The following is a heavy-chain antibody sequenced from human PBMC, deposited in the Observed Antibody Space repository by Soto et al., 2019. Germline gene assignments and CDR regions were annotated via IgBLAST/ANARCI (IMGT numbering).Heavy chain of an antibody. CDR1: GFTFSAYA. CDR3: ARQEHSTTWYLEY. Sequence: EVQLLESGGGVVQPGGSLRLSCAASGFTFSAYAMIWVRQAPGKGLEWVSVISGSGGATYYADSVKGRFTLSRDNSKNTLYLQMNSLRSEDTDIYYCARQEHSTTWYLEYWGQGTLVTVSS. J-gene: IGHJ4*02. CDR2: ISGSGGAT. V-gene: IGHV3-23*01. D-gene: IGHD6-13*01.